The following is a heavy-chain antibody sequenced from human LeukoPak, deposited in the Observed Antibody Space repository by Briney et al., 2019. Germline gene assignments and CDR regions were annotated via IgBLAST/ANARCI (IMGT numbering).Heavy chain of an antibody. V-gene: IGHV3-21*06. CDR2: ISSSSSYI. D-gene: IGHD4-17*01. Sequence: GGALRLSCAASGFTFSSYSMNWGRQAPGKGLEGVSSISSSSSYIYYADSVKGRFTISRDNVKNSLYLQMNSLRAEDTALYYCARGPVATVTPFDYWGQGTLVTVSS. CDR3: ARGPVATVTPFDY. CDR1: GFTFSSYS. J-gene: IGHJ4*02.